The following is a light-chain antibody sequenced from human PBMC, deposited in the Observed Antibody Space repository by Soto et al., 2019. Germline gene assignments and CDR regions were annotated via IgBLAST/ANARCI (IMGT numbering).Light chain of an antibody. V-gene: IGLV2-14*01. CDR1: SSVVGGYNY. CDR3: SSYTSSSTYV. J-gene: IGLJ1*01. Sequence: QSAVTQPASVSGSPGQSITISCTGTSSVVGGYNYVSWYQQHPGKAPKLMIYEVSNRPSGVSNRFSGSKSGNTASLTISGLQTEDEADYYCSSYTSSSTYVFGTGTKVTVL. CDR2: EVS.